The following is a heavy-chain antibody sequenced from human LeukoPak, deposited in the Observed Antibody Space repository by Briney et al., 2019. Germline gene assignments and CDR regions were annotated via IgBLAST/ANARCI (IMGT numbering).Heavy chain of an antibody. CDR2: MNPNSGNT. CDR3: ARETRDDYLGEDWFDP. V-gene: IGHV1-8*01. J-gene: IGHJ5*02. D-gene: IGHD5-24*01. Sequence: GASVNVSCKASGYTFTSYDINWVRQATGQGLEWMGWMNPNSGNTGYAQKFQGRVTMTRNTSISTAYMELSSLRSEDTAVYYCARETRDDYLGEDWFDPWGQGTLVTVSS. CDR1: GYTFTSYD.